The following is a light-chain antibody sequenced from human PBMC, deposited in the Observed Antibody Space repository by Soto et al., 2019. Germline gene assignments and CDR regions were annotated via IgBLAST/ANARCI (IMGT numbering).Light chain of an antibody. J-gene: IGKJ2*03. CDR1: QSVSSDY. CDR3: HQYGRSPMHS. V-gene: IGKV3-20*01. Sequence: EIVLTQSPGTLSLSPGERATLSCRASQSVSSDYLAWYQQKPGQAPRLLIYGASSRAAGIPDRFSGSGSGTDFTLTISRLEPEDFAAYYCHQYGRSPMHSFGQGTKLEIK. CDR2: GAS.